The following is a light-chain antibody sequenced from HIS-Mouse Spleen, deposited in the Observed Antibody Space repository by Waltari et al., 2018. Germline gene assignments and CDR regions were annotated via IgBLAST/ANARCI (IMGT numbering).Light chain of an antibody. V-gene: IGLV2-23*01. CDR1: RSDVGSYHL. J-gene: IGLJ3*02. CDR3: CSYAGSSTWV. CDR2: EGS. Sequence: QSALTQPASVSGSPGQSLTLPCTGTRSDVGSYHLFSWYQQHPDNTPNLMIYEGSKRPSGVSNRFSGSKSGNTASLTISGLQAEDEADYYCCSYAGSSTWVFGGGTKLTVL.